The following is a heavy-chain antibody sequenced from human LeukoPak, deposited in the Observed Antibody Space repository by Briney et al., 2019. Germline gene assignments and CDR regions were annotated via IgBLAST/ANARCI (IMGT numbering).Heavy chain of an antibody. J-gene: IGHJ4*02. CDR3: AGDPVGRWSPDLDY. D-gene: IGHD1-26*01. Sequence: VASVKVSCKASGYTFTGYYMHWVRQAPGQGLEWMGWINPNSGGTNYAQKFQGRVTMTRDTSISTAYMELSRLRSDDTAVYYCAGDPVGRWSPDLDYWGQGTLVTVSS. CDR1: GYTFTGYY. V-gene: IGHV1-2*02. CDR2: INPNSGGT.